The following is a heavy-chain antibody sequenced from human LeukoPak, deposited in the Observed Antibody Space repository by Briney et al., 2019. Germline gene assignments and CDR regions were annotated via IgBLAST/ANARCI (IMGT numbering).Heavy chain of an antibody. J-gene: IGHJ3*02. D-gene: IGHD1-26*01. CDR3: ATGYSQRYAVGGPDAFDI. CDR2: IYSGGST. Sequence: GGSLRLSCAASGFTFSAYSMSWVRQAPGKGLEWVSVIYSGGSTYYADSVKGRFTISRDNSKNTLYLQMNSLRAEDTAVYYCATGYSQRYAVGGPDAFDIWGQGTMVTVSS. V-gene: IGHV3-53*01. CDR1: GFTFSAYS.